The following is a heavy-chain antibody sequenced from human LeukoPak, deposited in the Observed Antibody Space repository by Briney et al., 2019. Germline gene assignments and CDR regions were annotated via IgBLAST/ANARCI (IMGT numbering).Heavy chain of an antibody. V-gene: IGHV4-59*01. J-gene: IGHJ5*02. CDR3: ANRGYYHKWFDP. CDR1: GGSISSYY. D-gene: IGHD3-22*01. CDR2: IYYSGST. Sequence: PSETLSLTCTVSGGSISSYYWSWIRQAPGKGLEWIGYIYYSGSTNYNPSLKSRVTISVDTSRNQFSLRLSSVTAADTAVYYCANRGYYHKWFDPWGQGTLVTVSS.